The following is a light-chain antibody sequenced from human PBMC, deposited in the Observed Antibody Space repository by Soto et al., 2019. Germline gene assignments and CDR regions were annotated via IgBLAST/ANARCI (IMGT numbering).Light chain of an antibody. CDR1: QSVSSRY. CDR3: LQYGSSPPYT. CDR2: GAS. J-gene: IGKJ2*01. Sequence: EIVLTQSPGTLYLSPGERATLSCRASQSVSSRYLAWYQQKPGQAPRLLIYGASSRATGIPDRFGGSGSGTDFTLTISRLEPEDFAVYYCLQYGSSPPYTFGLGTKLEIK. V-gene: IGKV3-20*01.